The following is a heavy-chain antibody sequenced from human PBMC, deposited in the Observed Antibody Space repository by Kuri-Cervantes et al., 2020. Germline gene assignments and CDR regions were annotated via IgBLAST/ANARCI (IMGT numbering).Heavy chain of an antibody. CDR3: ARVSAAAADGDYYYYMDV. CDR1: GGTFSSYA. V-gene: IGHV1-69*06. D-gene: IGHD6-13*01. CDR2: IIPIFGTA. Sequence: KISCKASGGTFSSYAISWVRQAPGQGLEWMGGIIPIFGTANYAQKFQGRVTITADKSTSTAYMELSSLRSEDTAVYYCARVSAAAADGDYYYYMDVWGKGTTVTVSS. J-gene: IGHJ6*03.